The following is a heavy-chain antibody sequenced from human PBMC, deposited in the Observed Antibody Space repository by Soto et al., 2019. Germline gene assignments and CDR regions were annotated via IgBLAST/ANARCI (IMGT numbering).Heavy chain of an antibody. Sequence: GGSLRLSCPASGFTFSSYLMSGGRPAPGKGLEWVANIKQDGSEKYYVDSVKGRFTISRDNAKNSLYLQMNSLRAEDTAVYYCARDVYSSGWYYFDYWGQGTLVTVSS. J-gene: IGHJ4*02. CDR2: IKQDGSEK. D-gene: IGHD6-19*01. V-gene: IGHV3-7*03. CDR3: ARDVYSSGWYYFDY. CDR1: GFTFSSYL.